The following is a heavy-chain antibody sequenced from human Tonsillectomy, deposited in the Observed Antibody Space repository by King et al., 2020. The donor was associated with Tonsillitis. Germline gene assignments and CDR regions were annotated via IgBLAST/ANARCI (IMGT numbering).Heavy chain of an antibody. CDR3: AKDQPTPDYYDNTGYPITN. CDR2: ISGSGRST. V-gene: IGHV3-23*04. Sequence: VQLVESGGGLVQPGGSLRLSCAASGFSFNNYAMSWVRQAPGKGLEWVSAISGSGRSTYCADSVKGRFTISRDSSKNTLYLQMNSLRAEDTAVYYCAKDQPTPDYYDNTGYPITNWGQGTLVTVSS. J-gene: IGHJ4*02. CDR1: GFSFNNYA. D-gene: IGHD3-22*01.